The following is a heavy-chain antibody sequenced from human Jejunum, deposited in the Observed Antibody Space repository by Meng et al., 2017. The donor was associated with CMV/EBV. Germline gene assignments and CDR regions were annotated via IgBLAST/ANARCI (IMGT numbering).Heavy chain of an antibody. CDR2: LNPYTGGT. CDR1: EYTFPDYY. Sequence: EYTFPDYYVHLVRQAPGQGLEWLGYLNPYTGGTNYAQKFQGRVSMTRDTPTNTAYMELTRLSSDDTALYYCAKDAGSFLDYYFDFWGQGTLVTVSS. V-gene: IGHV1-2*02. J-gene: IGHJ4*02. CDR3: AKDAGSFLDYYFDF. D-gene: IGHD3-10*01.